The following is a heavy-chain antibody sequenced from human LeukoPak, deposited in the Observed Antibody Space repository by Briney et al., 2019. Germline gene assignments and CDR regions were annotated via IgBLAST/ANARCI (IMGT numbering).Heavy chain of an antibody. V-gene: IGHV4-34*01. CDR1: GGSFSGYY. Sequence: PSETLSLTCAVYGGSFSGYYWSWIRQPPGKGLEWIGEINHSGSTNYNPSLKSRVTISVDTSKNQFSLKLSSVTAADTAVYYCARGRRAGLLRFLEWLSYYFDYWGQGTLVTDSS. CDR3: ARGRRAGLLRFLEWLSYYFDY. CDR2: INHSGST. J-gene: IGHJ4*02. D-gene: IGHD3-3*01.